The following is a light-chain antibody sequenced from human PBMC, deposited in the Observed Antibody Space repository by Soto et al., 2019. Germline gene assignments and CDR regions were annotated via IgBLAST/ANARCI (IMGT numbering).Light chain of an antibody. J-gene: IGKJ4*01. CDR2: DAS. Sequence: PGETATLSCRASESIGTFLAWYPQKPGQAPRLLIYDASTRATGIPARVSGSGSGTDFTLTINDLEPEDSAVYYCQRRHSWPAFGGGTKV. V-gene: IGKV3-11*01. CDR1: ESIGTF. CDR3: QRRHSWPA.